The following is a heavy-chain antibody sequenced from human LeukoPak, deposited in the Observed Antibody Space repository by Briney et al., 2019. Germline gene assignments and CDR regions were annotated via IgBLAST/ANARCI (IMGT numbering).Heavy chain of an antibody. Sequence: HSGESLRLSCAASGFTFSNYGMSWVRQAPGKGLEWVSVIRGSGGGTYYADSVKGRFTISRDNSKNTVYLQMNSLRAEDTAVYYCVKARMPHCGTDCLESWGQGTLVTVSS. J-gene: IGHJ4*02. CDR2: IRGSGGGT. CDR1: GFTFSNYG. CDR3: VKARMPHCGTDCLES. V-gene: IGHV3-23*01. D-gene: IGHD2-21*02.